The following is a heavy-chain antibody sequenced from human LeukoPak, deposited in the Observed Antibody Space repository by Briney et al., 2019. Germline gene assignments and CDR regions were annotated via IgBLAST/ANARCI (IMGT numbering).Heavy chain of an antibody. CDR2: IDPSDSYT. CDR3: AREPIVVVVAATHWFDP. D-gene: IGHD2-15*01. CDR1: GYSFTSYW. J-gene: IGHJ5*02. V-gene: IGHV5-10-1*01. Sequence: GESLRISCKGSGYSFTSYWISWVRQMPGKGLEWMGRIDPSDSYTNYSPSFQGHVTISADKSISTAYLRWSSLKASDTAMYYCAREPIVVVVAATHWFDPWGQGTLVTVSS.